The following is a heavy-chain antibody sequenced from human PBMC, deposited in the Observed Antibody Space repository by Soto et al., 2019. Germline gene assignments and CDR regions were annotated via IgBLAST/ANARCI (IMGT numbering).Heavy chain of an antibody. D-gene: IGHD2-2*01. CDR3: AAVGYYYYYGMDV. Sequence: ASVKVSCKASGGTFSSYAISWVRQAPGQGLEWMGGIIPIFGTANYAQKFQGRVTITADKSTSTAYMELSSLRSEDTAVYYCAAVGYYYYYGMDVWGQGTTVTVSS. J-gene: IGHJ6*02. V-gene: IGHV1-69*06. CDR1: GGTFSSYA. CDR2: IIPIFGTA.